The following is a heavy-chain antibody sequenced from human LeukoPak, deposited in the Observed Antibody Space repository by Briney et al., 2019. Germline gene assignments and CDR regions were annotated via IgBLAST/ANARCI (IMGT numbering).Heavy chain of an antibody. V-gene: IGHV4-4*03. J-gene: IGHJ4*02. CDR2: IYHSGST. Sequence: PETLSLTCAVSGGSISSSNWWSWVRQPPGKGLEWIGEIYHSGSTNYNPSLKSRVTISVDKSKNQFSLKLSSVTAADTAVYYCARLITLLYYFDYWGQGTLVTVSS. D-gene: IGHD3-10*01. CDR1: GGSISSSNW. CDR3: ARLITLLYYFDY.